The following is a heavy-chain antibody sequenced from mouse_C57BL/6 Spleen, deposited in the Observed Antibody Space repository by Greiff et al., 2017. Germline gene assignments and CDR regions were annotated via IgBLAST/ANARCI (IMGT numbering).Heavy chain of an antibody. V-gene: IGHV5-6*01. CDR3: ARPYSNYEGFAY. J-gene: IGHJ3*01. CDR1: GFTFSRYG. D-gene: IGHD2-5*01. Sequence: EVHLVESGGDLVKPGGSLKLSCAASGFTFSRYGMSWVRQTPDKRLEWVATISSGGSYTYYPDSVKGRFTISRDNAKNTLYLQMSSLKSEDTAMYYCARPYSNYEGFAYWGQGTLVTVSA. CDR2: ISSGGSYT.